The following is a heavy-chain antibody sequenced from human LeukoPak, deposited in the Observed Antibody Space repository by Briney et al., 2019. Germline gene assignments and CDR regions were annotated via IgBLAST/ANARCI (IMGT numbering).Heavy chain of an antibody. CDR2: IFYSGST. V-gene: IGHV4-39*07. CDR3: ARDRPATENWYFDL. D-gene: IGHD1-26*01. CDR1: GGSISTSNYY. Sequence: SETLSLTCTVSGGSISTSNYYWGWIRQPPGKGLEWIGNIFYSGSTYYSPSLRSRVTISLDTSRNQFSLKLNSVTAADTAVYYCARDRPATENWYFDLWGRGTLVTVSS. J-gene: IGHJ2*01.